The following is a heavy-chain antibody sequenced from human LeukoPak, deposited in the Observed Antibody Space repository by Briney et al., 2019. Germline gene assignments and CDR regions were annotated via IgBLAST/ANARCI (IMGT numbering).Heavy chain of an antibody. CDR2: MNPNSGNT. J-gene: IGHJ5*02. Sequence: GASVKVSCKASGYTFTIYDINWVRQAAGQGLERMGWMNPNSGNTDFAQKFQGRVTMTRNTSISTAYMEVSSLASEDTAVYYCAVHLPGDYLDPWGRGTLDTVSS. D-gene: IGHD4-17*01. CDR3: AVHLPGDYLDP. CDR1: GYTFTIYD. V-gene: IGHV1-8*01.